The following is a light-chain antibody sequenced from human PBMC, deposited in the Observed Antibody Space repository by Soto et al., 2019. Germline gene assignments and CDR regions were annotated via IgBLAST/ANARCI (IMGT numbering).Light chain of an antibody. CDR2: GAS. V-gene: IGKV3-20*01. CDR1: QTVSSY. J-gene: IGKJ5*01. CDR3: QKYGTSLIT. Sequence: ENVLTQSPGTLSLSPGERATLSCRASQTVSSYLTWYQQRPGQAPRLLISGASRRATGIPNRFSGSGSGTDFTLTISRLEPEDFALYYCQKYGTSLITFGQGTRLEMK.